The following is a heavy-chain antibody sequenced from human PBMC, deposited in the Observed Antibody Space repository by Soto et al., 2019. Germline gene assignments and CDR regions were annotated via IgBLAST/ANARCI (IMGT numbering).Heavy chain of an antibody. CDR2: IIPIFRAT. CDR1: VGTFSSHA. J-gene: IGHJ4*02. Sequence: VQLVQSGAEVKKPGSSVKVSCKTSVGTFSSHAVTWVRQAPGQGLEWMGRIIPIFRATNYAEKFRGRVSITAEESTNTVYMELSNLRSEDTATYYCARGERSVEFCPTYWGQGTQVTVSS. D-gene: IGHD3-3*02. CDR3: ARGERSVEFCPTY. V-gene: IGHV1-69*15.